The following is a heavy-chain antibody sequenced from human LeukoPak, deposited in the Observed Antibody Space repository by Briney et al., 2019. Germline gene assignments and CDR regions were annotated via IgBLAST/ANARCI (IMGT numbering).Heavy chain of an antibody. CDR3: ARDAPYYDILTGYNVFDY. V-gene: IGHV3-48*01. CDR1: GFTFSSYS. D-gene: IGHD3-9*01. Sequence: PGGSLRLSCAASGFTFSSYSMNWVRQAPGKGLEWVSYISSSSSTIYYADSVKGRFTISRDNAKNSLYLQMNSLRAEDTAVYYCARDAPYYDILTGYNVFDYWGQGTLVTVSS. CDR2: ISSSSSTI. J-gene: IGHJ4*02.